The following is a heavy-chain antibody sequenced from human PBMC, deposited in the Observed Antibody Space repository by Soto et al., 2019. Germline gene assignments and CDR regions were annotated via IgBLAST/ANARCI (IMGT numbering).Heavy chain of an antibody. V-gene: IGHV1-8*01. CDR3: ARVGRYLECFPWLAP. CDR2: MNPNSGDK. J-gene: IGHJ5*02. D-gene: IGHD3-3*01. Sequence: ASVKVACKASGYTFSSYNIYWVLQAKGQGLEWMGWMNPNSGDKGYAQKFLDRITMTRDTTIRTAYLELSGLTSEDTAVYYCARVGRYLECFPWLAPWGHRTLVTLYS. CDR1: GYTFSSYN.